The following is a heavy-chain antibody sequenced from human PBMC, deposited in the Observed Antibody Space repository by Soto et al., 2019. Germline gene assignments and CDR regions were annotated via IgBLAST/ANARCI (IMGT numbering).Heavy chain of an antibody. V-gene: IGHV1-18*01. D-gene: IGHD4-17*01. CDR1: GYTFTSYG. CDR3: ARGTPVETGNY. J-gene: IGHJ4*02. Sequence: QVQLVQSGAEVKKPGASVKVSCKASGYTFTSYGISCVRQAPGQVLEWMRWISGYNGNTNYSQKLQGRVTMTTDTSPSTAYMELRSLRSDDPAVYYCARGTPVETGNYWGQGTLLTVSS. CDR2: ISGYNGNT.